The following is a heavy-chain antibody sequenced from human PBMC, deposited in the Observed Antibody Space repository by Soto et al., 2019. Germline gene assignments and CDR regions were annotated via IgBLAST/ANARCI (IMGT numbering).Heavy chain of an antibody. J-gene: IGHJ6*02. CDR2: IIPIFGTA. CDR3: ARDKKPAAIRYYYYGTDV. D-gene: IGHD2-2*01. V-gene: IGHV1-69*13. Sequence: SVKVSCKASGGTFSSYAISWVRQAPGQGLEWMGGIIPIFGTANYAQKFQGRVTITANESTSTAYMELSSLRSEDTAVYYCARDKKPAAIRYYYYGTDVWGQGTTVTAP. CDR1: GGTFSSYA.